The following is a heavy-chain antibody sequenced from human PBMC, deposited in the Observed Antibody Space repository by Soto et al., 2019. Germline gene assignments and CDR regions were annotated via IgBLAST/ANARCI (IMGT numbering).Heavy chain of an antibody. V-gene: IGHV4-30-4*01. CDR2: IFYSGST. D-gene: IGHD5-12*01. J-gene: IGHJ5*02. CDR1: GGSISSGDYY. CDR3: ARYGGYEGLRFDP. Sequence: QVQLQESGPGLVKPSQTLSLTCTVSGGSISSGDYYWSWIRQPPGKGLEWIGYIFYSGSTYYNQSLRSRVTISVDPSKNQFSLKLSSVTAAATGVYYCARYGGYEGLRFDPWVQGTLVTVSS.